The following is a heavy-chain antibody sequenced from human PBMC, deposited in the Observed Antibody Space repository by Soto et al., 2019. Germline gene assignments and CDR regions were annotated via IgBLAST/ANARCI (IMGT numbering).Heavy chain of an antibody. Sequence: GGSLRLSCAASGFTFSNAWMSWVRQAPGKGLEWVGRIKSKTDGGTTDYAAPVKGRFTISRDDSKNTLYLQMNSLKTEDTAVYYCTTLTTVTTSDFDYWGQGTLVTAPQ. CDR1: GFTFSNAW. D-gene: IGHD4-17*01. J-gene: IGHJ4*02. CDR2: IKSKTDGGTT. V-gene: IGHV3-15*01. CDR3: TTLTTVTTSDFDY.